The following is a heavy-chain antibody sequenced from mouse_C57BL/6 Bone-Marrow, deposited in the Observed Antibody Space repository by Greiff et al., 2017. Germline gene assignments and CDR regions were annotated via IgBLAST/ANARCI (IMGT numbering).Heavy chain of an antibody. CDR2: IYWDDDK. J-gene: IGHJ4*01. V-gene: IGHV8-12*01. D-gene: IGHD1-1*01. CDR3: ARRGAVGAMDD. Sequence: QVTLKESGPGILQSSQTLSLTCSFSGFSLSTSGMGVSWIRQPSGKGLEWLAHIYWDDDKRYNPSLKRRLTFSKDTSRNQVFLKIASVDTADTATYYGARRGAVGAMDDWGQGTSVTVSS. CDR1: GFSLSTSGMG.